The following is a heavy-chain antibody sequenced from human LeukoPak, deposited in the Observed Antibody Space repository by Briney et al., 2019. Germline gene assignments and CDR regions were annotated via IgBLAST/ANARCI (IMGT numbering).Heavy chain of an antibody. J-gene: IGHJ4*02. CDR3: ARHSISWPHYFDY. CDR1: GYTFTGYY. CDR2: INPNSDDT. Sequence: ASVKVSCKASGYTFTGYYMNWVRQAPGQGLEWMGWINPNSDDTNYAQKFQGRVTMTRDTSISTAYMELNRLKSDDTAVYYCARHSISWPHYFDYWGQGTLVTVSS. D-gene: IGHD5-24*01. V-gene: IGHV1-2*02.